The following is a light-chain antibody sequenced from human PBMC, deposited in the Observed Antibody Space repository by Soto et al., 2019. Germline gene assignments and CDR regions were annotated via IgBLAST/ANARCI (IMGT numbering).Light chain of an antibody. V-gene: IGKV3-20*01. Sequence: EIVLTQSPGTLSPSPGERATVSCRASQRLSSSYLAWYQQKPGQAPRLLIYGASSRATGIPDRFSGSGSGTDFTLTISRLEPEDFAVYYCQQYDSSPWTFGQGTKVEIK. CDR1: QRLSSSY. J-gene: IGKJ1*01. CDR3: QQYDSSPWT. CDR2: GAS.